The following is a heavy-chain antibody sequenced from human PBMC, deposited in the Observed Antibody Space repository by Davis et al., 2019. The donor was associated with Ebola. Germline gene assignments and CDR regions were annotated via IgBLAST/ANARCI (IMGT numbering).Heavy chain of an antibody. CDR2: ISAYNGNT. CDR3: ARVVAANLDWFDP. Sequence: AASVKVSCKASGYTFSTYAMHWVRQAPGQRLEWMGWISAYNGNTNYAQKLQGRVTMTTDTSTSTAYMELRSLRSDDTAVYYCARVVAANLDWFDPWGQGTLVTVSS. CDR1: GYTFSTYA. D-gene: IGHD2-15*01. V-gene: IGHV1-18*01. J-gene: IGHJ5*02.